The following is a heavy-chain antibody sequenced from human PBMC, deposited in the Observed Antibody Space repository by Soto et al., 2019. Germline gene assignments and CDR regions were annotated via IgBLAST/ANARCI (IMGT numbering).Heavy chain of an antibody. Sequence: ASVKVSCKASGYPFTSSGISWVRQAPGQGLEWMGWISVYNGNTNYAQNFQGRVSMTTDTSTSTVYMELRNLRSDDTAVYYCARGVVVPAATGKTWFDPWGQGTLVTVSS. D-gene: IGHD2-2*01. CDR1: GYPFTSSG. CDR3: ARGVVVPAATGKTWFDP. V-gene: IGHV1-18*01. J-gene: IGHJ5*02. CDR2: ISVYNGNT.